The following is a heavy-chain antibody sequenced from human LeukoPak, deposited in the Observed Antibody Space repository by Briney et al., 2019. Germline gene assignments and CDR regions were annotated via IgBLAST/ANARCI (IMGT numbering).Heavy chain of an antibody. D-gene: IGHD3-16*01. J-gene: IGHJ4*02. CDR2: INPNSGGT. CDR3: ARVNIRITFGGPYPY. CDR1: GYTFTGYY. V-gene: IGHV1-2*02. Sequence: WASVKVSCKASGYTFTGYYMHWVRQAPGQGLEWMGWINPNSGGTNYAQKFQGRVAMTRDTSISTAYMELSRLRSDDTAVYYCARVNIRITFGGPYPYWGQGTLVTVSS.